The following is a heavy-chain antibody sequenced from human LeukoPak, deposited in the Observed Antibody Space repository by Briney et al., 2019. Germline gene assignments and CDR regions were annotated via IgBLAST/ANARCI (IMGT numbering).Heavy chain of an antibody. Sequence: PSETLSLTCTVSGGSISSYYWSWIRQPPGKGLEWIGYIYYSGSTNYNPSLKSRVTISVDTSKNQFSLKLSSVTAADTAVYYCASMYWKYHLLSWGQGTLGTVS. J-gene: IGHJ4*02. CDR3: ASMYWKYHLLS. V-gene: IGHV4-59*08. CDR1: GGSISSYY. CDR2: IYYSGST. D-gene: IGHD2-8*02.